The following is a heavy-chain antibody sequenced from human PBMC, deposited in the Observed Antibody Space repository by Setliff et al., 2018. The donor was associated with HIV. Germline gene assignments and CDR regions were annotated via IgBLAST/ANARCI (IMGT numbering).Heavy chain of an antibody. J-gene: IGHJ6*03. CDR3: ARSPPTTFWSGYTYYYYMDV. CDR2: IYSSGST. D-gene: IGHD3-3*01. CDR1: GGSISSYY. V-gene: IGHV4-59*01. Sequence: SETLSLTCTVSGGSISSYYWSWIRQPPGKGLEWIGYIYSSGSTNYNPSLKSRVTISVDTSKNQFSLKLNSVTAADTAVYYCARSPPTTFWSGYTYYYYMDVWGKGTTVTVSS.